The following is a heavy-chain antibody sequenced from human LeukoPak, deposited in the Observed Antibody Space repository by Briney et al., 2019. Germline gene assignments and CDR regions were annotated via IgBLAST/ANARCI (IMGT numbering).Heavy chain of an antibody. CDR2: IYTSGST. Sequence: SETLSLTCTVSGGSISSGSYYWSWIRQPAGKGLEWIGRIYTSGSTNYNPSLKGRVTISVDTSKNQFSLKLSSVTAADTAVYYCARDYLYGDYRGWGQGTLVTVSS. V-gene: IGHV4-61*02. D-gene: IGHD4-17*01. CDR1: GGSISSGSYY. J-gene: IGHJ4*02. CDR3: ARDYLYGDYRG.